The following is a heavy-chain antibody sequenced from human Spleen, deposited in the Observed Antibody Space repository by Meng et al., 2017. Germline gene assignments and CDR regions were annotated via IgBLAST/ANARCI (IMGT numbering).Heavy chain of an antibody. CDR2: IYPSGST. D-gene: IGHD6-6*01. CDR3: AKVHSNSPYFDY. CDR1: GGSISSSNW. V-gene: IGHV4-4*02. Sequence: VQLQQWGAGLLKPSETLSLTCAVSGGSISSSNWWTWVRLPPGKGLEWIGEIYPSGSTNYNPSLKSRVTISVDKSKNQFSLKLSSVTAADTAVYYCAKVHSNSPYFDYWGQGTLVTVSS. J-gene: IGHJ4*02.